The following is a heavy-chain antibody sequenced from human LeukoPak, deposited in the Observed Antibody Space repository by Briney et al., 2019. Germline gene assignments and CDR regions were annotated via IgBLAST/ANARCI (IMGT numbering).Heavy chain of an antibody. V-gene: IGHV3-11*01. CDR2: ISSSGGTI. D-gene: IGHD5-18*01. CDR1: GFTFSDYY. Sequence: GGSLRLSCAASGFTFSDYYMYWIRQAPGKGLEWDSSISSSGGTIYYADSVKGRFTISRDNAKNSLYLQMNSLRAGDTAVYYCARATRADTAMVNFDYWGQGTLVTVSS. J-gene: IGHJ4*02. CDR3: ARATRADTAMVNFDY.